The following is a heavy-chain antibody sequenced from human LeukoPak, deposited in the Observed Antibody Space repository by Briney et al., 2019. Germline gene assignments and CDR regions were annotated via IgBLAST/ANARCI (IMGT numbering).Heavy chain of an antibody. CDR2: ISPSGGST. D-gene: IGHD5-12*01. Sequence: GASVKVSCKAFGYTFTSNYMHWVRQAPGQGPEWMGVISPSGGSTTYAQKLQGRVTMTTDTSTSTAYMELRSLRSEDMAVYYCARGGYDYYFDYWGQGTLVTVSS. CDR3: ARGGYDYYFDY. V-gene: IGHV1-46*01. J-gene: IGHJ4*02. CDR1: GYTFTSNY.